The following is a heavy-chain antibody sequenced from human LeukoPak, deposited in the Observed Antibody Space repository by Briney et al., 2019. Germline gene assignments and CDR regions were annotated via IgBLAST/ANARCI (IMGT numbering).Heavy chain of an antibody. D-gene: IGHD2-15*01. J-gene: IGHJ4*02. CDR3: ARVGVVAATFDY. Sequence: SETLSLTCTVSGGSISSYYWSWIRQPPGKGLGWIGYIYYSGSTNYNPSLKSRVTISVDTSKNQFSLKLSSVTAADTAVYYCARVGVVAATFDYWGQGTLVTVSS. CDR2: IYYSGST. CDR1: GGSISSYY. V-gene: IGHV4-59*01.